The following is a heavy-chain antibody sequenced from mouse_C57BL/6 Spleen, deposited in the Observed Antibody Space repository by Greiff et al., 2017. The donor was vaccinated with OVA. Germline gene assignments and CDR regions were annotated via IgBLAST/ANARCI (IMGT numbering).Heavy chain of an antibody. J-gene: IGHJ3*01. CDR3: TREDSNYVLTFAY. D-gene: IGHD2-5*01. CDR2: IDPETGGP. V-gene: IGHV1-15*01. CDR1: GFTFTDYE. Sequence: QVQLQQSGAELVRPGASVTLSCKASGFTFTDYEMHWVKQTPVHGLEWIGAIDPETGGPAYNQKFKGKAILTADKSSSTAYMELRSLTSEDSDVYYCTREDSNYVLTFAYWGQGTLVTVSA.